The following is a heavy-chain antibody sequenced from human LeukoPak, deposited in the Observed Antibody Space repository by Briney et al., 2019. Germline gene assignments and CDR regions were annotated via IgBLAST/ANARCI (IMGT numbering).Heavy chain of an antibody. D-gene: IGHD1-26*01. J-gene: IGHJ3*02. CDR3: ARGEGPGGSYYAGGASDI. V-gene: IGHV4-34*01. CDR1: GGSFSGYY. Sequence: SETLSLTCAVYGGSFSGYYWSWIRQPPGKGLEWIGEINHSGSTNYNPSLKNRVTISVDTSKNQYSMKLSSVTAADTAVYYCARGEGPGGSYYAGGASDIWGQGTMVTVSS. CDR2: INHSGST.